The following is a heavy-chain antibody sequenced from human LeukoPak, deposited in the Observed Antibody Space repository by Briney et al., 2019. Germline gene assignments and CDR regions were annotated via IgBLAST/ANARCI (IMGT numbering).Heavy chain of an antibody. Sequence: SETLSLTCAVYGGSFSGYYWSWIRQPPGKGLEWIGEINHSGSTNYNPSLKSRVTISVDTSKNQFSLKLSSVTAADTAVYYCARTYGSGSFVWDGMDVWGKGTTVTVSS. CDR2: INHSGST. CDR3: ARTYGSGSFVWDGMDV. D-gene: IGHD3-10*01. J-gene: IGHJ6*04. CDR1: GGSFSGYY. V-gene: IGHV4-34*01.